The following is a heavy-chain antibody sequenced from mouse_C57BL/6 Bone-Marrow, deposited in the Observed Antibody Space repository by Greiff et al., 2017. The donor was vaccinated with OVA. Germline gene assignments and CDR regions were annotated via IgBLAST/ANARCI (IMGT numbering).Heavy chain of an antibody. J-gene: IGHJ1*03. CDR1: GFSLTSYG. Sequence: QVQLQQSGPGLVQPSQSLSITCTVSGFSLTSYGVHWVRQSPGKGLEWLGVIWSGGSTDYNAAFISRLSISKDNSKSQVFFKMNSLQADDTAIYYCARVYYGSSSSWYFDVWGTGTTVTVSS. CDR3: ARVYYGSSSSWYFDV. V-gene: IGHV2-2*01. CDR2: IWSGGST. D-gene: IGHD1-1*01.